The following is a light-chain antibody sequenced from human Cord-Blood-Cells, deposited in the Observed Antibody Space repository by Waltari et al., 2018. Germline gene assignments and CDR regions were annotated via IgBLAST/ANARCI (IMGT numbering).Light chain of an antibody. CDR1: SSDVVGYTY. Sequence: QSALTQPRSVSGSPAQSVTISCTGTSSDVVGYTYFSWYQQHPGKAPKLMIYDVSKRPSGVPDRFSGSKSGNTASLTISGLQAEDEADYYCCSYAGSYTWVFGGGTKLTVL. CDR3: CSYAGSYTWV. J-gene: IGLJ3*02. V-gene: IGLV2-11*01. CDR2: DVS.